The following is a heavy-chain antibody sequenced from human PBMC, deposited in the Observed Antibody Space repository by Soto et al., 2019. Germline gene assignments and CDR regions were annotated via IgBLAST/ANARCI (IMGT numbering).Heavy chain of an antibody. CDR1: GTTFSTHG. CDR3: ARTGGTYYFDH. V-gene: IGHV1-69*01. CDR2: FVPMFSSS. J-gene: IGHJ4*02. D-gene: IGHD1-26*01. Sequence: QVQLVQSGAEVRKPGSSVNVSCKASGTTFSTHGIHWVRQAPGQGLEWMGGFVPMFSSSNYAQKFQGRLTIVADESTNSVYMELNSLRVHDSAIYYCARTGGTYYFDHWGQGTLVTVSS.